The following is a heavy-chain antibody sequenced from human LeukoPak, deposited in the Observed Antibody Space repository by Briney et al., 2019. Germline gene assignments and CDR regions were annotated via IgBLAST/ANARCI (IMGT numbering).Heavy chain of an antibody. D-gene: IGHD3-10*01. J-gene: IGHJ3*02. CDR2: ISAYNGNT. CDR3: ARDRDHYYGSGSYLKNAFDI. CDR1: GYTFTSYG. Sequence: ASVKVSCKASGYTFTSYGINWVRQAPGQGLEWMGWISAYNGNTNYAQKLQGRVTMTTDTSTSTAYMELRSLRSDGTAVYYCARDRDHYYGSGSYLKNAFDIWGQGTMVTVSS. V-gene: IGHV1-18*04.